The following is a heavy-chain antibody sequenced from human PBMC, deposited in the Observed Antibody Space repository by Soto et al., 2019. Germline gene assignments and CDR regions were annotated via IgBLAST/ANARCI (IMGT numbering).Heavy chain of an antibody. CDR3: ARVLTYYGSGSRGYYYYGMVV. J-gene: IGHJ6*02. CDR2: IYYSGST. D-gene: IGHD3-10*01. Sequence: SETLSLTCTVSGGSISSGGYYWSWILQHPGKGLEWIGYIYYSGSTYYNPSLKSRVTISVDTSKNQFSLKLSSVTAADTAVYYCARVLTYYGSGSRGYYYYGMVVWGQGTTVTVSS. V-gene: IGHV4-31*03. CDR1: GGSISSGGYY.